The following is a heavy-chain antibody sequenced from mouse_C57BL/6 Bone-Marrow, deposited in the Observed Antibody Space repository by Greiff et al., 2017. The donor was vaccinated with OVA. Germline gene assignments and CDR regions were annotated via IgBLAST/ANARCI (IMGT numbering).Heavy chain of an antibody. J-gene: IGHJ3*01. V-gene: IGHV1-63*01. CDR2: IYPGGGYT. CDR3: ARWNYDGAY. CDR1: GYTFTNYW. D-gene: IGHD2-3*01. Sequence: QVQLQQSGAELVRPGTSVTMSCKASGYTFTNYWIGWAKQRPGHGLEWIGDIYPGGGYTNYNEQFKGKATLTADKSSSTAYMQFSSLTSEDSAIYYCARWNYDGAYWGQGTLVTVSA.